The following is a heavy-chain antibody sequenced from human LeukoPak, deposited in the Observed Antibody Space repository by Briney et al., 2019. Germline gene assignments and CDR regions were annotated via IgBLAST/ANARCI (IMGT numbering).Heavy chain of an antibody. CDR3: ARGGVAVAGSPAADYYYYMDV. CDR2: VYYTGST. CDR1: GVSISPNY. J-gene: IGHJ6*03. Sequence: SETLCLTCTVSGVSISPNYWSWIRQPPGKGLEWIGYVYYTGSTNYNPSLKSRVTISVDASKKQFSLSLKSVTAADTAVYYCARGGVAVAGSPAADYYYYMDVWGKGTTVTVSS. V-gene: IGHV4-59*01. D-gene: IGHD6-19*01.